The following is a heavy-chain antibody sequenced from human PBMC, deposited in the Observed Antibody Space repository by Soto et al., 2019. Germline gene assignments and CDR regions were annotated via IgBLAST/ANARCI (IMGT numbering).Heavy chain of an antibody. Sequence: GGSLRLSCXASGFTVSSNYMSWVRQAPGKGLEWVSVIYSGGSTYYADSVKGRFTISRDNSKNTLYLQMNSLRAEDTAVYYCASGHCSGGSCYPYYFDYWGQGILVTVSS. J-gene: IGHJ4*02. CDR2: IYSGGST. V-gene: IGHV3-66*01. CDR1: GFTVSSNY. D-gene: IGHD2-15*01. CDR3: ASGHCSGGSCYPYYFDY.